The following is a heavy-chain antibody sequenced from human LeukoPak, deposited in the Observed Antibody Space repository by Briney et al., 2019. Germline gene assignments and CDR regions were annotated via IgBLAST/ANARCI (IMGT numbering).Heavy chain of an antibody. V-gene: IGHV4-61*02. CDR2: IYTSGST. CDR1: GGSISSGSYY. J-gene: IGHJ4*02. CDR3: ARGEGDSGY. D-gene: IGHD3-16*01. Sequence: SQTLSLTCTVSGGSISSGSYYWSWIRQPAGKGLEWIGRIYTSGSTNYSPSLKSRVTISVDTSKNQFSLNLNSVTAADTAVYYCARGEGDSGYWGQGTLVTVSS.